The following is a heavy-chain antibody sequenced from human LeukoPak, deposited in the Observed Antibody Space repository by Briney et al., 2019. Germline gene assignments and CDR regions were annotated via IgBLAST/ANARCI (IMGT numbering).Heavy chain of an antibody. D-gene: IGHD2/OR15-2a*01. CDR1: GGSISSYY. J-gene: IGHJ6*03. CDR2: IYYIGST. CDR3: ARQRREYNEKSRLYYYYMDV. V-gene: IGHV4-59*01. Sequence: KPSETLSLTCTVSGGSISSYYWSWIRQSPGQGLEWIGYIYYIGSTNYTPSLKSRVTVSVDTSKNQFSLRLRSVTAADTAIYYCARQRREYNEKSRLYYYYMDVWGKGTTVTVSS.